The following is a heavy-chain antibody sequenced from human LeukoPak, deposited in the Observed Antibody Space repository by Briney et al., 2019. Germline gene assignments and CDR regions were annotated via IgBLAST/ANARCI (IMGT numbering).Heavy chain of an antibody. Sequence: ASVKVSCKASGYTFTSYGISWVRQAPGQGLEWMGWISAYNGNTNYAQKLQGRVTLTTDTSTSTAYMELRSLRSDDTAVYYCARDGYYYGSGKGDFDYWGQGTLVTVSS. V-gene: IGHV1-18*01. D-gene: IGHD3-10*01. CDR2: ISAYNGNT. CDR1: GYTFTSYG. CDR3: ARDGYYYGSGKGDFDY. J-gene: IGHJ4*02.